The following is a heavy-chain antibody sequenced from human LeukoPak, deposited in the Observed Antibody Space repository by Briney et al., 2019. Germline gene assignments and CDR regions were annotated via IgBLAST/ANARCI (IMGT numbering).Heavy chain of an antibody. CDR2: IRFDGSNR. V-gene: IGHV3-30*02. J-gene: IGHJ4*02. CDR3: VGDFDF. Sequence: GGSLRLSCAASGFTFSTYWMNWVRQAPGKGLEWVAFIRFDGSNRYYADSVKGRFTISRDNSKNTLYLQINSLRIEDTAVYYCVGDFDFWGQGTLVTVSS. CDR1: GFTFSTYW.